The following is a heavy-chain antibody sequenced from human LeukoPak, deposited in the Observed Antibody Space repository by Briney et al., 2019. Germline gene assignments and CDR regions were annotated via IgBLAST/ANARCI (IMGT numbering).Heavy chain of an antibody. V-gene: IGHV3-30-3*01. CDR2: IASDGSHT. J-gene: IGHJ3*02. CDR1: GFTFSAYF. D-gene: IGHD2-21*01. CDR3: ARERQDTVLHSGAFDI. Sequence: GRSLRLSCAASGFTFSAYFMHWVRQAPGKGLEWVADIASDGSHTFYAGPVKGRFTISRDNSKNTLYLQMNSLRAEDTAVYFCARERQDTVLHSGAFDIWGQGTMVTVSS.